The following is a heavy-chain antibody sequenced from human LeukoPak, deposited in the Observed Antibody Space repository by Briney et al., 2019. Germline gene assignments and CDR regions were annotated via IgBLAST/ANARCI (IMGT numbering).Heavy chain of an antibody. CDR2: IKQDGSEK. CDR1: GFTFSSYW. Sequence: QPGGSLRLYCAASGFTFSSYWMSWVRQAPGKGLEWVANIKQDGSEKYYVDSVKGRFTISRDNAKNSLYLQVNSLRAEDTAVYYCARERITMVRGVIAYWGQGTLVTVSS. V-gene: IGHV3-7*01. D-gene: IGHD3-10*01. CDR3: ARERITMVRGVIAY. J-gene: IGHJ4*02.